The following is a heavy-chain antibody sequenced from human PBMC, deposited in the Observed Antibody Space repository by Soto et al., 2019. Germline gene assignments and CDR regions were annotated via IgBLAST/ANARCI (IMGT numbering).Heavy chain of an antibody. CDR1: GFTFSSYA. CDR2: ISGSGGST. V-gene: IGHV3-23*01. Sequence: PGGSLRLSCAAPGFTFSSYAMSWVRQAPGKGLEWVSAISGSGGSTYYADSVKGRFTISRDNSKNTLYLQMNSLRAEDTAVYYCAKDREQWLDGGSFDIWGQGTMVTVSS. D-gene: IGHD6-19*01. CDR3: AKDREQWLDGGSFDI. J-gene: IGHJ3*02.